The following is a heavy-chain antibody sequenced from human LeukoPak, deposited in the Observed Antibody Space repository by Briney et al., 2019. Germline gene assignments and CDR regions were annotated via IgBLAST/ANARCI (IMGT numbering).Heavy chain of an antibody. CDR1: GFTFSSYA. J-gene: IGHJ6*03. CDR2: ISYDGSNK. D-gene: IGHD3-22*01. V-gene: IGHV3-30-3*01. CDR3: AREQYYYDSSGYIYYYYMDV. Sequence: GGSLRLSCAASGFTFSSYAMHWVRQAPGKGLEWVAVISYDGSNKYYADSVKGRFTISRDNSKNTLYLQMNSLRAEDTAVYYCAREQYYYDSSGYIYYYYMDVWGKGTTVTVSS.